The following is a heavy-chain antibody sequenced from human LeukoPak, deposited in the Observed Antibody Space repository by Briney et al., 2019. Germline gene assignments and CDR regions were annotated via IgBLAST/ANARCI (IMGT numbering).Heavy chain of an antibody. CDR3: AGGEENEYSNRAWEYYCDY. J-gene: IGHJ4*02. D-gene: IGHD6-6*01. CDR1: GGTFSSYA. V-gene: IGHV1-69*13. Sequence: SVKVSCKASGGTFSSYAISWVRQAPGQGLEWMGGIIPIFGTANYAQKFQGRVTITADESTSTAYMELSSLRSEDTAGYYCAGGEENEYSNRAWEYYCDYWGQGTLVTVSS. CDR2: IIPIFGTA.